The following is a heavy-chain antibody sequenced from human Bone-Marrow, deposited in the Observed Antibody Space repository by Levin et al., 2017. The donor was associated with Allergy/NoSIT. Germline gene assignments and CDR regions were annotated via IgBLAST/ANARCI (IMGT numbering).Heavy chain of an antibody. V-gene: IGHV5-10-1*01. CDR1: GYSFTSYW. CDR3: APSGYSWFY. CDR2: IDPSDSQT. J-gene: IGHJ4*02. Sequence: GESLKISCQGSGYSFTSYWISWVRQMPGKGLEWMGRIDPSDSQTNYSPSFQGHVTISVDKSINTAYLQWRSLKASDSAVYYCAPSGYSWFYWGQGTLISVSS. D-gene: IGHD5-12*01.